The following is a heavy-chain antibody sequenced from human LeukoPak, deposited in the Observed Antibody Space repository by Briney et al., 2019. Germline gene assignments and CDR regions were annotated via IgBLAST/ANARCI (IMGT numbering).Heavy chain of an antibody. D-gene: IGHD6-13*01. CDR3: ASSVGSWEFDY. Sequence: SETLSLTCAVYGGSFSGYYWSWIRQPPGKGLEWIGEINHSGSTNYNPSLKSRVTISVDTSKNQFSLKLSSVTAADTAVYYCASSVGSWEFDYWGQGTPVTVSS. J-gene: IGHJ4*02. CDR1: GGSFSGYY. V-gene: IGHV4-34*01. CDR2: INHSGST.